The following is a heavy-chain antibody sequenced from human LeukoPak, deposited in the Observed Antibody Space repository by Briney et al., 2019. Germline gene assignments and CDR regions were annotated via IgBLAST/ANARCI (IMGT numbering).Heavy chain of an antibody. CDR2: INHSGST. CDR3: ARVLLWFGEPTYFDY. CDR1: GGSISSGSYY. D-gene: IGHD3-10*01. V-gene: IGHV4-39*07. Sequence: SETLSLTCTVSGGSISSGSYYWTWIRQPPGKGLEWIGEINHSGSTNYNPSLKSRVTISVDTSKNQFSLKLSSVTAADTAVYYCARVLLWFGEPTYFDYWGQGTLVTVSS. J-gene: IGHJ4*02.